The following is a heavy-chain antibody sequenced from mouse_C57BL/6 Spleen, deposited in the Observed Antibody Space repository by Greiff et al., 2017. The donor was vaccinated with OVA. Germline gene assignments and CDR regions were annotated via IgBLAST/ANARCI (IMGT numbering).Heavy chain of an antibody. D-gene: IGHD2-1*01. V-gene: IGHV1-26*01. Sequence: VQLQQSGPELVKPGASVKISCKASGYTFTDYYMNWVKQSHGKSLEWIGDINPNNGGTSYNQKFKGKATLTVDKSSSTAYMELRSLTSEDSAVYYCARSGYGNQLYYFDYWGQGTTLTVSS. CDR1: GYTFTDYY. CDR3: ARSGYGNQLYYFDY. CDR2: INPNNGGT. J-gene: IGHJ2*01.